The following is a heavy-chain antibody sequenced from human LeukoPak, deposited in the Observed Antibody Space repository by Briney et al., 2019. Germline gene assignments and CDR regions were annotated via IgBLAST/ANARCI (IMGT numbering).Heavy chain of an antibody. CDR3: AREAVAGPFDY. Sequence: PGGSLRLSCAASGFTFSSHWMSWVRQAPGKGLEWVANIKQDGSEKYYVDSVKGRFTISRDNAKNSLYLQMNSLRAEDTAVYYCAREAVAGPFDYWGQGTLVTVSS. CDR1: GFTFSSHW. D-gene: IGHD6-19*01. V-gene: IGHV3-7*03. J-gene: IGHJ4*02. CDR2: IKQDGSEK.